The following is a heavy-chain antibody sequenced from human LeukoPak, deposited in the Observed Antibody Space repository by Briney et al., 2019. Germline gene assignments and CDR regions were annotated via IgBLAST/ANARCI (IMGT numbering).Heavy chain of an antibody. Sequence: PGGSLRLSCAAPGFTFSNYWMSWVRQAPGKGLEWVGRIKSKTDGGTTDYAAPVKGRFTISRDDSKNTLYLQMNSLKTEDTAVYYCTTDEYYDFWSGSPLDYWGQGTLVTVSS. CDR2: IKSKTDGGTT. D-gene: IGHD3-3*01. V-gene: IGHV3-15*01. CDR1: GFTFSNYW. CDR3: TTDEYYDFWSGSPLDY. J-gene: IGHJ4*02.